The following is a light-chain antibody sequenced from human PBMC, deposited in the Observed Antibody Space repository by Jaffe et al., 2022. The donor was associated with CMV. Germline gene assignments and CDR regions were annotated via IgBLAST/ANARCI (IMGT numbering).Light chain of an antibody. Sequence: DIQVTQSPSTLSAAVGDRVTITCRASQSIRIWLAWYQQKPGKAPKLLIHKASSVESGVPPRFSGGGSGTEFTLTISSLQPDDSAIYYCQQYSDFGWTFGQGTKVEVK. CDR2: KAS. V-gene: IGKV1-5*03. CDR3: QQYSDFGWT. CDR1: QSIRIW. J-gene: IGKJ1*01.